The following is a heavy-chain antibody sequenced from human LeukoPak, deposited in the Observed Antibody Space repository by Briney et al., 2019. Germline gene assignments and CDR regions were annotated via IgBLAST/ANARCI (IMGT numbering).Heavy chain of an antibody. CDR3: ARGGYSYGSFVNY. J-gene: IGHJ4*02. CDR2: ISSSSSYT. Sequence: GGSLRLSCAASGFTFSDYYMSWIRQAPGKGLEWLSYISSSSSYTNYADSVKGRFTISRDNAKNSLYLQMNSLRAEDTAVCYCARGGYSYGSFVNYWGQGALVTVSS. D-gene: IGHD5-18*01. CDR1: GFTFSDYY. V-gene: IGHV3-11*06.